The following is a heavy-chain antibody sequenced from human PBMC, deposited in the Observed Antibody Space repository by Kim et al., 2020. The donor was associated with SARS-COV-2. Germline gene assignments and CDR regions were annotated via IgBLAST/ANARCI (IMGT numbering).Heavy chain of an antibody. CDR1: GFTFSSYW. CDR2: IRQDGSEK. CDR3: ASSRPSDDSSGYFYDAFDI. D-gene: IGHD3-22*01. Sequence: GGSLSLSCAASGFTFSSYWMSWVRQAPGKGLEWVANIRQDGSEKYYVDSVKGRFTISRDNAKNSLYLQMNGLRAEDTAVYYCASSRPSDDSSGYFYDAFDIWGQGTMVTVSS. J-gene: IGHJ3*02. V-gene: IGHV3-7*01.